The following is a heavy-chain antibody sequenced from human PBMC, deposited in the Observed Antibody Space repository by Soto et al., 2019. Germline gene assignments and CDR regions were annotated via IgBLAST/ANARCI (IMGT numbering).Heavy chain of an antibody. J-gene: IGHJ6*02. V-gene: IGHV5-51*03. Sequence: EVQLVQSGAEVKQPGESLKISCKASGYSFISYWIGWVRQVPGKGFEWMGTIYPSDSGTTYSPSFKGQVTISADKSITTAFLQWSSLKASDTATYYCTSHRGRFPGEGPLLDVWGQGTTVIVSS. D-gene: IGHD7-27*01. CDR3: TSHRGRFPGEGPLLDV. CDR1: GYSFISYW. CDR2: IYPSDSGT.